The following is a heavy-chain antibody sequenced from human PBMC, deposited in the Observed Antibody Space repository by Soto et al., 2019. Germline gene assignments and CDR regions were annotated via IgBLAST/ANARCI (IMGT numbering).Heavy chain of an antibody. CDR2: IYYSGST. Sequence: SETLSLTCTFSGGSISSSSYYWGWIRQPPGKGLEWIGSIYYSGSTYYNPSLKSRVTISVDTSKNQFSLRAEDTALYYCARDVDADFRTDFDYWGRGTLVTVSS. V-gene: IGHV4-39*07. D-gene: IGHD4-17*01. CDR1: GGSISSSSYY. J-gene: IGHJ4*02. CDR3: ADFRTDFDY.